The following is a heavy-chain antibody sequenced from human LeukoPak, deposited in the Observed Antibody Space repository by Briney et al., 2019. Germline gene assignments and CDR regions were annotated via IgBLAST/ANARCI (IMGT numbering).Heavy chain of an antibody. D-gene: IGHD1-7*01. J-gene: IGHJ5*02. CDR1: GGSLSSYY. CDR3: AREQPRRGNRGKYNWNYGANWFDP. Sequence: PSETLSLTCTVSGGSLSSYYWSWIRQPAGKGLEWIGRIYTSGSTNYNPSLKSRVTMSVDTSKNQFSLKLSSVTAADTAVYYCAREQPRRGNRGKYNWNYGANWFDPWGQGTLVTVSS. V-gene: IGHV4-4*07. CDR2: IYTSGST.